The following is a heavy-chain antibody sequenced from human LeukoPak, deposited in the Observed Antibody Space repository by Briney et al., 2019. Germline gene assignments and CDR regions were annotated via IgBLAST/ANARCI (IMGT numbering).Heavy chain of an antibody. J-gene: IGHJ4*02. CDR2: ISSSGSTI. V-gene: IGHV3-11*04. CDR1: GGSISSYY. Sequence: LSLTCTVSGGSISSYYMSWIRQAPGKGLEWVSYISSSGSTIYYADSVKGRFTISRDNAKNSLYLQMNSLRAEDTAVYYCARSPDYYGSGSYTIDYWGQGTLVTVSS. D-gene: IGHD3-10*01. CDR3: ARSPDYYGSGSYTIDY.